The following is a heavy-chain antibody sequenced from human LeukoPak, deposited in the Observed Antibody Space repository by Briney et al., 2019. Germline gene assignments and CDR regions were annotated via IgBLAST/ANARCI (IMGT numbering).Heavy chain of an antibody. D-gene: IGHD3-10*01. J-gene: IGHJ5*02. CDR1: GYTLTELS. Sequence: ASVKVSCKVSGYTLTELSMHWVRQAPAKGLEWMGGFDPEDGETIYAQKFQGRVTMTEDTSTDTAYMELSSLRSEDTAVYYCATERIMVRGVINNWFDPWGQGTLVTVSS. CDR3: ATERIMVRGVINNWFDP. V-gene: IGHV1-24*01. CDR2: FDPEDGET.